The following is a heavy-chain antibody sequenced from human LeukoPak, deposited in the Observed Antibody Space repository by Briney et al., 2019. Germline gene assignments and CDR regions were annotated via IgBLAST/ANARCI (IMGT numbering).Heavy chain of an antibody. Sequence: PSQTLSLTCAVSGGSISSGGYSWSWIRQHPAKGLEWIGYIYYSGSTYYNPSLKSRVTISVDTSKNQFSLKLSSVTAADTAVYYCARGAGLVVPAAIDYWGQGTLVTVSS. CDR3: ARGAGLVVPAAIDY. D-gene: IGHD2-2*01. CDR2: IYYSGST. J-gene: IGHJ4*02. CDR1: GGSISSGGYS. V-gene: IGHV4-31*11.